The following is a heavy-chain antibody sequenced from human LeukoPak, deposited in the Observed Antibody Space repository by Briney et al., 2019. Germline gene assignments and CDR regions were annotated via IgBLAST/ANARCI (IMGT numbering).Heavy chain of an antibody. J-gene: IGHJ5*02. CDR3: ARDSYDFWSGYYQP. CDR1: GYTFTGYY. V-gene: IGHV1-2*06. Sequence: GASEKVSCKASGYTFTGYYMHWVRQAPGQGLEWMGRINPNSGGTNHAQKFQGRVTMTRDTSISTAYMELSRLRSDDTAVYYCARDSYDFWSGYYQPWGQGTLVTVSS. CDR2: INPNSGGT. D-gene: IGHD3-3*01.